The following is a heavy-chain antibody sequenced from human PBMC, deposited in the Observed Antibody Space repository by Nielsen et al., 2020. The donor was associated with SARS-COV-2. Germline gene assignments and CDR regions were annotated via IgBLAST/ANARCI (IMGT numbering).Heavy chain of an antibody. V-gene: IGHV4-59*12. CDR3: AREATVTTGYLDY. D-gene: IGHD4-17*01. CDR1: GGSISNYY. J-gene: IGHJ4*02. Sequence: SETLSLTCSVSGGSISNYYWSWIRRPPGKRLEWIGYIHYRGSTTYNPSLKSRVTISVDTSKNQFSLKLSSVTAADTAVYYCAREATVTTGYLDYWGQGTLVTVS. CDR2: IHYRGST.